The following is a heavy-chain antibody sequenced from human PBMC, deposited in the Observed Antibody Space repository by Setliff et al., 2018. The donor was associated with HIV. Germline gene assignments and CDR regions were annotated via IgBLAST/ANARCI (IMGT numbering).Heavy chain of an antibody. CDR2: ISSSSSYI. J-gene: IGHJ6*02. D-gene: IGHD1-26*01. Sequence: HGGSLRLSCAASGFTFSSYSMNWVRQAPGKGLEWVSSISSSSSYIYYADSVKGRFTISRDNAKNSLYLQMNSLRAEDTAVYYCARDTAELLGLYYYYGMDVWGQGTTVTVSS. V-gene: IGHV3-21*01. CDR3: ARDTAELLGLYYYYGMDV. CDR1: GFTFSSYS.